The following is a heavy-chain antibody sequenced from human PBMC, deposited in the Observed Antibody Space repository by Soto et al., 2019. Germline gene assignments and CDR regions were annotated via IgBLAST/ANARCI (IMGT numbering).Heavy chain of an antibody. Sequence: SETLSLTCTVSGGSISSSSYYWGWIRQPPGKGLEWIGSIYYSGSTYYNPSLKSRVTISVDTSKNQFSLKLSSVTAADTAVYYCARRRLLRYFDWSRGWFDPWGQGTLVTSPQ. V-gene: IGHV4-39*07. CDR2: IYYSGST. J-gene: IGHJ5*02. D-gene: IGHD3-9*01. CDR3: ARRRLLRYFDWSRGWFDP. CDR1: GGSISSSSYY.